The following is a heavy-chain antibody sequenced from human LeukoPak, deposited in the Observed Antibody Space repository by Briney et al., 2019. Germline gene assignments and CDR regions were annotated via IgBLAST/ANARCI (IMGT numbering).Heavy chain of an antibody. V-gene: IGHV3-33*06. D-gene: IGHD3-16*01. CDR1: GFTFSRYG. J-gene: IGHJ6*04. Sequence: GGSLRLSCAASGFTFSRYGMHWVRQAPGKGLEWVAVVWDNGINKFYADSMEGRFTISRDNSKHTLSLHMNSLRAEDTAVYCCVKEPAPYSLGDAWGKGTTVTVSS. CDR3: VKEPAPYSLGDA. CDR2: VWDNGINK.